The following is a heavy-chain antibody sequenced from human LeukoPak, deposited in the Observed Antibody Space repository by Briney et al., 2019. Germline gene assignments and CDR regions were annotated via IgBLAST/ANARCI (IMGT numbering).Heavy chain of an antibody. J-gene: IGHJ3*02. V-gene: IGHV3-48*01. CDR2: ISRSSSTI. D-gene: IGHD1-26*01. CDR1: GFTFSSYN. Sequence: GGSLRLSCVASGFTFSSYNMNWVRQAPGKGLEWVSYISRSSSTIYNADSVKGRFTISRDNAKNSLYLQMNSLRAGDTAVYYCAKFWSGSYGRDAFDIWGQGTMVTVSS. CDR3: AKFWSGSYGRDAFDI.